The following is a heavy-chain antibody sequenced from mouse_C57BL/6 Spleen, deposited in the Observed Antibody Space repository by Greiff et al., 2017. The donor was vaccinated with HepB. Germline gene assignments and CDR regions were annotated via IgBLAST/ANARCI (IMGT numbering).Heavy chain of an antibody. Sequence: VQLKESGPELVKPGASVKMSCKASGYTFTDYNMHWVKQSHGKSLEWIGYINPNNGGTSYNQKFKGKATLTVNKSSSTAYMELRSLTSEDSAVYYCARERDGYYAMDYWGQGTSVTVSS. V-gene: IGHV1-22*01. CDR2: INPNNGGT. CDR3: ARERDGYYAMDY. J-gene: IGHJ4*01. CDR1: GYTFTDYN. D-gene: IGHD2-3*01.